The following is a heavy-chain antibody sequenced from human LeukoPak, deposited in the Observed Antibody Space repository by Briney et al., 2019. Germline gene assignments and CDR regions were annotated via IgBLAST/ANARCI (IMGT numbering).Heavy chain of an antibody. Sequence: GGSLRLSCAASGFTLSSYSMNWVRQAPGKGLEWVSSISSSSSYIYYADSVKGRFTISRDNAKNSLYLQMNSLRAEDTAVYYCARLAGTPFDYWGQGTLATVSS. D-gene: IGHD1-1*01. CDR1: GFTLSSYS. CDR3: ARLAGTPFDY. J-gene: IGHJ4*02. V-gene: IGHV3-21*01. CDR2: ISSSSSYI.